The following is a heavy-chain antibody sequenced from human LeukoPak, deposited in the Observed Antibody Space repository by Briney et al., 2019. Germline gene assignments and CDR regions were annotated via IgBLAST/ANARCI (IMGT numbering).Heavy chain of an antibody. J-gene: IGHJ6*03. V-gene: IGHV5-51*01. CDR3: ARHRGYSSSWYSAKYYYYMDV. CDR2: IFPGDCDT. Sequence: GESLKIPCQGSGYSFTSYWIGWVRQMPGKGLEWVWIIFPGDCDTIYSPSFQGQVTISADKSISTAYLQWSSLKASDTAMYYCARHRGYSSSWYSAKYYYYMDVWGKGTTVTVSS. CDR1: GYSFTSYW. D-gene: IGHD6-13*01.